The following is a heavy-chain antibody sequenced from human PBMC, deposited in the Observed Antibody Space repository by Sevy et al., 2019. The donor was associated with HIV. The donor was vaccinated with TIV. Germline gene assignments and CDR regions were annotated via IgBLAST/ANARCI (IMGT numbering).Heavy chain of an antibody. V-gene: IGHV3-33*01. CDR2: IWYDGSNK. CDR1: GFTFSSYG. J-gene: IGHJ6*02. D-gene: IGHD5-12*01. Sequence: GGSLRLSCAASGFTFSSYGMHWVRQAPGKGLEWVAVIWYDGSNKYYADSVKGRFTISRDNSKNTLYLQMNRLRAEDTAVYYCMSSGYGGTYYGMDVWGQGTTVTVSS. CDR3: MSSGYGGTYYGMDV.